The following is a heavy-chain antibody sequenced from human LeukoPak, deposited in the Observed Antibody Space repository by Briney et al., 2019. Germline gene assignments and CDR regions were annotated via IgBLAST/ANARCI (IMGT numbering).Heavy chain of an antibody. J-gene: IGHJ4*02. CDR1: GYTFTGYY. CDR3: ARDGPRYCSSTSCWGGGDY. CDR2: INPNSGGT. Sequence: ASVKVSCKASGYTFTGYYMHWVRQAPGQGLEWMGWINPNSGGTNYAQKFQGRVTMTRDTSISTAYMELSRLRSDDTAVYYCARDGPRYCSSTSCWGGGDYWGQGTLVTVSS. V-gene: IGHV1-2*02. D-gene: IGHD2-2*01.